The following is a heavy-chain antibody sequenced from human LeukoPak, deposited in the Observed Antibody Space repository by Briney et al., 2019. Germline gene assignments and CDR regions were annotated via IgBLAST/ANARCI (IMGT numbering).Heavy chain of an antibody. J-gene: IGHJ4*02. D-gene: IGHD5-24*01. CDR1: GGSISTYY. V-gene: IGHV4-59*01. Sequence: SETLSLTCAVSGGSISTYYWSWIRQPPGKGPEWIAYIHSTGSTNYNPSLKSRVTISADTSKNQFSLTLRLVTAADTAVYYCARDARDGYLAYYFDYRGQGILVTVSS. CDR2: IHSTGST. CDR3: ARDARDGYLAYYFDY.